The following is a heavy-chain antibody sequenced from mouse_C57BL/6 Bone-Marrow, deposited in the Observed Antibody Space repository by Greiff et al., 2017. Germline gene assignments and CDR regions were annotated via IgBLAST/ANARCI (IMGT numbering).Heavy chain of an antibody. CDR3: ARARAY. V-gene: IGHV5-6*02. J-gene: IGHJ3*01. CDR1: GFTFSSYG. CDR2: ISSGGSYT. Sequence: EVKLVESGGDLVKPGGSLKLSCAASGFTFSSYGMSWVRQTPDKRLEWVATISSGGSYTYYPDSVKGRFTSSRDNAKNTLYLQMSSLKSEDTAMYYCARARAYWGQGTLVTVSA.